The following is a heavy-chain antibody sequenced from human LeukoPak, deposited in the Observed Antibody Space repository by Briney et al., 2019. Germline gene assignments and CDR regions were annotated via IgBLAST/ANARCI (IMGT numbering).Heavy chain of an antibody. CDR2: FDPEDGET. V-gene: IGHV1-24*01. J-gene: IGHJ4*02. Sequence: ASVKVSCKVSGYTLTELSMHWVRQAPGKGLEWMGGFDPEDGETIYAQKFQGRVTMTEDTSTDTAYIELSSLRSEDTAVYYCATYNPYYYDSSGYYYFDYWGQGTLVTVSS. CDR1: GYTLTELS. D-gene: IGHD3-22*01. CDR3: ATYNPYYYDSSGYYYFDY.